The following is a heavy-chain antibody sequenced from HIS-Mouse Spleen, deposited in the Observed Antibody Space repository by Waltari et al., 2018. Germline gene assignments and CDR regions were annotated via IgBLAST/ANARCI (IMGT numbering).Heavy chain of an antibody. J-gene: IGHJ2*01. CDR2: IYYSGGT. CDR1: GGSISSSSYY. CDR3: AREIPYSSSWYDWYFDL. D-gene: IGHD6-13*01. V-gene: IGHV4-39*07. Sequence: QLQLQESGPGLVKPSETLSLTCTVSGGSISSSSYYWGWIRQPPGKGLEWIGSIYYSGGTYYHPSLKIRVTISVDTSKNQFSLTLSSVTAADTAVYYCAREIPYSSSWYDWYFDLWGRGTLVTVSS.